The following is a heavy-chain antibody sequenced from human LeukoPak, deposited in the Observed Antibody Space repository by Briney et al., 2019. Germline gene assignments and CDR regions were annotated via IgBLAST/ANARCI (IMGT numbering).Heavy chain of an antibody. CDR1: GGSISSYY. Sequence: PSETLSLTCTVSGGSISSYYWSWIRQPPGKGLEWIGYIYYSGSTYYNPSLKSRVTISVDTSKNQFSLKLSSVTAADTAVYYCARLPYYDFWSGYWAPDYWGQGTLVTVSS. V-gene: IGHV4-59*08. CDR3: ARLPYYDFWSGYWAPDY. D-gene: IGHD3-3*01. CDR2: IYYSGST. J-gene: IGHJ4*02.